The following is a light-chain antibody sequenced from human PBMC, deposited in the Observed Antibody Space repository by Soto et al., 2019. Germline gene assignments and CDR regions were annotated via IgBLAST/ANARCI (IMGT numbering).Light chain of an antibody. CDR3: QQYNNWPLT. V-gene: IGKV1-5*01. J-gene: IGKJ1*01. CDR1: QTISTW. Sequence: DIQMTQSPSTLSASVGDRVTITCRASQTISTWLAWYQHKPGKAPNLLIYDASTLMSGVPSRFSGSGSGTEFTLTISSLQSDDFAVYYCQQYNNWPLTFGQGTKVDIK. CDR2: DAS.